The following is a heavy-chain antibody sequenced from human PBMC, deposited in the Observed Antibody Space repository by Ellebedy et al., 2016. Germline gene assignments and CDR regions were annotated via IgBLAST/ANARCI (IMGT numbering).Heavy chain of an antibody. V-gene: IGHV3-23*01. D-gene: IGHD1-26*01. CDR1: GFTFSSYA. CDR3: ASFSGSYRNLDY. Sequence: GGSLRLSCAASGFTFSSYAMSWVRQAPGKGLEWVSSISGSGTSTYYADSVKGRFTISRDNSKNTLSLQMNSLRAEDTAVYYCASFSGSYRNLDYWGQGTLVTVSS. J-gene: IGHJ4*02. CDR2: ISGSGTST.